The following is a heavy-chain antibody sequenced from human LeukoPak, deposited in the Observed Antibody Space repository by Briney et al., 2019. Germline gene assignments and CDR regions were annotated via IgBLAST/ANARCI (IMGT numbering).Heavy chain of an antibody. D-gene: IGHD2-2*01. CDR2: MNPSGSA. CDR1: GGSISSGTYY. CDR3: TRLNLPAHIGAFDI. V-gene: IGHV4-61*02. J-gene: IGHJ3*02. Sequence: SETLSLTCTVSGGSISSGTYYWSWIRQPAGKGLEWIGRMNPSGSANYNPSLRSRVTMSIDTSKNQFSLKLSSVTAADTAVYYCTRLNLPAHIGAFDIWGQGAVVTVSS.